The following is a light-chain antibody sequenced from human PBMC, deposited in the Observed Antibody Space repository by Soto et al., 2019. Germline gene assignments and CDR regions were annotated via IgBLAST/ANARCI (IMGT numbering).Light chain of an antibody. CDR1: QSLSRW. CDR3: QQFISYWDWT. J-gene: IGKJ1*01. Sequence: DIQMTQSPSTLSASVGDRVTITCRASQSLSRWLAWYQQKPGKAPKLMIYDGSSLESGVPSRFSGSGSGTEFTLTISSLQPDDFATYYCQQFISYWDWTFGQGTKVEIK. V-gene: IGKV1-5*01. CDR2: DGS.